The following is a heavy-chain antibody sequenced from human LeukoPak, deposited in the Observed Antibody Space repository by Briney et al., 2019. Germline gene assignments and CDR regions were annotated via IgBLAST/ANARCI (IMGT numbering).Heavy chain of an antibody. J-gene: IGHJ4*02. D-gene: IGHD1-26*01. CDR2: INPNSGGT. V-gene: IGHV1-2*02. Sequence: ASVKVSCKASGYTFTGYYMHWVRQAPGQGLEWMGWINPNSGGTNYAQKFQGRVTMTRDTSISTAYMELSRLRSDDTAVYYCARVAGIVGANDYWGQGTLVTVPS. CDR3: ARVAGIVGANDY. CDR1: GYTFTGYY.